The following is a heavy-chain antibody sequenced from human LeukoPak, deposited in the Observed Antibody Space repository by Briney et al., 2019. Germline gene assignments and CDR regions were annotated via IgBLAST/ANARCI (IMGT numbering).Heavy chain of an antibody. CDR3: AKDRRIMSSVYGMDV. CDR1: GFTFSSYG. V-gene: IGHV3-30*18. D-gene: IGHD2-15*01. CDR2: ISYDGSNK. Sequence: PGRSLRLSCAASGFTFSSYGMHWVRQAPGKGLEWVAVISYDGSNKYYADSVKGRFTISRDNSKNTLYLQMNSLRAEDTAVYYCAKDRRIMSSVYGMDVWGQGTTVTVSS. J-gene: IGHJ6*02.